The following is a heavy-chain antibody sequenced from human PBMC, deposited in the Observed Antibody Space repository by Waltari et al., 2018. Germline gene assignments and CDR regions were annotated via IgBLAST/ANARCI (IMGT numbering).Heavy chain of an antibody. CDR2: ISYNARNI. Sequence: QVPQVESGGGVVQPGTSLRLSCADSEFTFSSYAMPWVRQAPGKGLEWVAVISYNARNIYYVDSVKGRFTISRDNSRKTLFLQMSSLRAEDTAVYYCARDYCDRTNCHGMDVWGLGTTVTVSS. D-gene: IGHD3-22*01. CDR1: EFTFSSYA. V-gene: IGHV3-30*04. CDR3: ARDYCDRTNCHGMDV. J-gene: IGHJ6*02.